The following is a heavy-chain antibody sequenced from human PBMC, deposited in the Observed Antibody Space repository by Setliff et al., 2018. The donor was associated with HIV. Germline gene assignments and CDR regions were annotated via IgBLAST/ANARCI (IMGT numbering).Heavy chain of an antibody. CDR1: GFTFSNYG. V-gene: IGHV3-33*01. CDR2: VWDDGGNK. Sequence: PGGSLRLSCAASGFTFSNYGMHWVRQAPGKGLEWVAAVWDDGGNKYYADSVKGRVTMTRDTSISTAYMELSRLRSDDTAVYYCARGDYDSSGYYFDYWGQGTLVTVSS. D-gene: IGHD3-22*01. J-gene: IGHJ4*02. CDR3: ARGDYDSSGYYFDY.